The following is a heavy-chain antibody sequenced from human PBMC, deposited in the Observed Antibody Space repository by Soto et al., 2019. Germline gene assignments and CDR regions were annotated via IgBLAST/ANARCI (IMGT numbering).Heavy chain of an antibody. J-gene: IGHJ4*02. D-gene: IGHD3-9*01. CDR2: MNPNSGNT. Sequence: ASVKVSCKASGYTFTSYDINWVRQAIGQGLEWMGWMNPNSGNTGYAQKFQGRVTMTRNTSISTAYMELSSLRSEDTAVYYCARGADYDILTGYDGYYFDYWGQGTLVTVSS. CDR3: ARGADYDILTGYDGYYFDY. CDR1: GYTFTSYD. V-gene: IGHV1-8*01.